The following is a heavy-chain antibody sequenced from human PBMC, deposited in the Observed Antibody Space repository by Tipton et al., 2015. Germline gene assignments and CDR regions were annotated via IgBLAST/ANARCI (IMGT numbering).Heavy chain of an antibody. J-gene: IGHJ4*02. CDR3: ARLSFGAYDFWNGYSFDY. V-gene: IGHV4-31*03. D-gene: IGHD3-3*01. Sequence: TLSLTCTVSGGSISDGYHWSWIRQHPGTGLEWIGYIYYTGSTDYNPSLKSRVTMSVDASKNHFSLKLTSVTAADTAVYYCARLSFGAYDFWNGYSFDYWGQGTLVTVSS. CDR2: IYYTGST. CDR1: GGSISDGYH.